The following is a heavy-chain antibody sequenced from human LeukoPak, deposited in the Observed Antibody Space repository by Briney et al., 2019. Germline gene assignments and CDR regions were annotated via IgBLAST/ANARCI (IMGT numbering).Heavy chain of an antibody. J-gene: IGHJ4*02. V-gene: IGHV3-48*02. CDR3: VAGTELVY. Sequence: GGSLRLSCAASGFTFNNYAMHWVRQAPGKGLEWISYISSTTTITYYADSVKGRFTISRDNAKNSLYLQMNSLRDEATAVYYCVAGTELVYWGQGTLVTVSS. CDR2: ISSTTTIT. CDR1: GFTFNNYA. D-gene: IGHD6-19*01.